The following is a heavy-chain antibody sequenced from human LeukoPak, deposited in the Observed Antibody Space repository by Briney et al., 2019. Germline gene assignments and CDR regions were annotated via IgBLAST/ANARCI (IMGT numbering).Heavy chain of an antibody. J-gene: IGHJ4*02. CDR3: ARDPLVPGVYFDY. CDR1: GFTVSSYY. V-gene: IGHV3-53*01. D-gene: IGHD2-2*01. CDR2: IYSGGST. Sequence: PGGSLRLSCAASGFTVSSYYMSWVRQAPGKGVEWVSTIYSGGSTFYADSVKGRFTISRDKSKNTLYLQMNSLRAEDTAVYYCARDPLVPGVYFDYWGQGTLVTVSS.